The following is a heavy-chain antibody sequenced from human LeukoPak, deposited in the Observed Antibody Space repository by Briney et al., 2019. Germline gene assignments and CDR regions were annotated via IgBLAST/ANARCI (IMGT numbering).Heavy chain of an antibody. D-gene: IGHD6-19*01. J-gene: IGHJ4*02. V-gene: IGHV4-38-2*02. CDR3: ARAPDSSGWFFDY. CDR1: GYSIISGFF. Sequence: SETLSLTCTVSGYSIISGFFWGWIRQPPGKGLEWIGSIYHSGSTSYNPSLKSRLTISVDTSKNQFSLKLNFVTAADTAVYYCARAPDSSGWFFDYWGQGALVTVSS. CDR2: IYHSGST.